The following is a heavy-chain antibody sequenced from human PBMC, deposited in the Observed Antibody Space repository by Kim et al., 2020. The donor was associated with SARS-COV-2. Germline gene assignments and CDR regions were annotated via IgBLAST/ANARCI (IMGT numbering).Heavy chain of an antibody. Sequence: SVKVSCKASGGTFSSYAISWVRQAPGQGLEWMGWIIPIFGTANYAQKFQGRVTITADESTSTAYMELSSLRSEDTAVYYCARPGDYGSGVFAYWGQGTLVTVSS. D-gene: IGHD3-10*01. CDR3: ARPGDYGSGVFAY. CDR1: GGTFSSYA. J-gene: IGHJ4*02. V-gene: IGHV1-69*13. CDR2: IIPIFGTA.